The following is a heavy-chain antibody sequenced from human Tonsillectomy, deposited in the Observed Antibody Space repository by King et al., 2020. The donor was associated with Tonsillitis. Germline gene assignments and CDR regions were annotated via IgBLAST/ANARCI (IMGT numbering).Heavy chain of an antibody. CDR1: GYTFTSYD. J-gene: IGHJ3*02. CDR3: ARGNGRRWFGQRPVDI. V-gene: IGHV1-8*01. D-gene: IGHD3-10*01. Sequence: VQLVESGAEVKKPGASVKVSCKASGYTFTSYDINWVRQATGQGLEWMGWMNPNSGNTGYAQKFQGRVTMTRKTSISTAYMELSSLRSADTAVYYCARGNGRRWFGQRPVDIWGQGTMVTVSS. CDR2: MNPNSGNT.